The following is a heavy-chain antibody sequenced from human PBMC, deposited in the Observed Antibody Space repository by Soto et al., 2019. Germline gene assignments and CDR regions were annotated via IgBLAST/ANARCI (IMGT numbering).Heavy chain of an antibody. CDR1: GYSFTNYW. J-gene: IGHJ4*02. Sequence: GASLKISCQGSGYSFTNYWIGWVRQLPGKGLEWMGSIYPGDYATKYSPSFEGQVSISVDKSINTAYLQWRSLKASDTALYFCARRNIGNYPSHFESWGQGTLVTVSS. D-gene: IGHD1-7*01. CDR2: IYPGDYAT. V-gene: IGHV5-51*01. CDR3: ARRNIGNYPSHFES.